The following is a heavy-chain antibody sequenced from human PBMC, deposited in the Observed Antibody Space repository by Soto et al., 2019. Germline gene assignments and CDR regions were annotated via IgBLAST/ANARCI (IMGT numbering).Heavy chain of an antibody. D-gene: IGHD6-6*01. Sequence: GSLRLSCAASGFTFSNYAMTWVRQAPGKGLEWVSTISGSGDNTYYADSVRGRFTISRDNSKNTLYLQMNSLRADDTAVYYCAKRALAPRHTDFSGQRTVVTVSA. V-gene: IGHV3-23*01. CDR3: AKRALAPRHTDF. CDR2: ISGSGDNT. J-gene: IGHJ4*02. CDR1: GFTFSNYA.